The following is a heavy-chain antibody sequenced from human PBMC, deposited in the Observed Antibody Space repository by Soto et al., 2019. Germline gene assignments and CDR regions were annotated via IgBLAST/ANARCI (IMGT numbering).Heavy chain of an antibody. CDR2: IYSGGST. J-gene: IGHJ6*03. D-gene: IGHD6-6*01. Sequence: GGSLRLSCAASGFTVSSNYMSWVRQAPGKGLEWVSVIYSGGSTYYADSVKGRFTISRDNSKNTLYLQMNSLRAEDTAVYYCARARRYYYYMDVWGKGTTVTVSS. V-gene: IGHV3-66*01. CDR1: GFTVSSNY. CDR3: ARARRYYYYMDV.